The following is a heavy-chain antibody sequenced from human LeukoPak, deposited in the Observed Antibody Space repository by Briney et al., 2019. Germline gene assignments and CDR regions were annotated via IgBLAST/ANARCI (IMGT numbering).Heavy chain of an antibody. V-gene: IGHV1-69*05. D-gene: IGHD3-22*01. CDR1: GGTFSSYA. CDR2: IIPIFGTA. J-gene: IGHJ4*02. Sequence: SVKVSCKASGGTFSSYAISWVRQAPGQGLEWMGGIIPIFGTANYAQKFQGRVTITTDESTSTAYMELSSLRSEDTAVYYCARESMKYDSSGYWGSDYYFDYWGQGTLVTVSS. CDR3: ARESMKYDSSGYWGSDYYFDY.